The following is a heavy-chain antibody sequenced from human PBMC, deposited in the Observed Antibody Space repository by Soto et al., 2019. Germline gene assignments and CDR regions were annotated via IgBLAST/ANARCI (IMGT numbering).Heavy chain of an antibody. CDR1: GFTFSSYA. J-gene: IGHJ3*02. CDR2: ISGSGGST. V-gene: IGHV3-23*01. D-gene: IGHD6-13*01. CDR3: AKSVHLYSSPAAGAFDI. Sequence: GGSLRLSCAASGFTFSSYAMSWVRQAPGKGLEWVSAISGSGGSTYYADSVKGRFTISRDNSKNTLYLQMNSLRAEDTAVYYCAKSVHLYSSPAAGAFDIWGQGTMVTVSS.